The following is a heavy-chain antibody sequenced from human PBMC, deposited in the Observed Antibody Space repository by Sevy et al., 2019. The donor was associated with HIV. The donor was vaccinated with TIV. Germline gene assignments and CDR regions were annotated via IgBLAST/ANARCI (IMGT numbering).Heavy chain of an antibody. CDR1: GFNIADYY. CDR2: IITKNHGGTP. CDR3: ARHAREAWRGSGVYYNVTDGFDP. J-gene: IGHJ5*02. Sequence: GGSLRLSCTGSGFNIADYYMTWVRQAPGKGLDWVGFIITKNHGGTPEYGASVKGRFTISRDDSKNTIYLQMHNLKTEDTGIYYCARHAREAWRGSGVYYNVTDGFDPWGQGTLVTVSS. V-gene: IGHV3-49*04. D-gene: IGHD3-10*01.